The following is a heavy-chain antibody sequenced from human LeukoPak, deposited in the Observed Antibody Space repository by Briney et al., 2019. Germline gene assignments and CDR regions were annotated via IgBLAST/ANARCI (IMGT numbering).Heavy chain of an antibody. CDR3: AKPRELLQVIDY. Sequence: PGGSLRLSCAASGVTLSSYAMSWARQAPGKGLEWVSGISSSGSGGNTYYADSVKGRFTISRDNSKNTLYLQMNSLRAEDTAVYYCAKPRELLQVIDYWGQGTLVTVSS. CDR1: GVTLSSYA. D-gene: IGHD1-26*01. V-gene: IGHV3-23*01. CDR2: ISSSGSGGNT. J-gene: IGHJ4*02.